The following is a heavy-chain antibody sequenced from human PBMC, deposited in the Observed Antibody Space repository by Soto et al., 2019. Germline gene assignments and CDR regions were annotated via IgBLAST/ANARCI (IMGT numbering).Heavy chain of an antibody. Sequence: SETLSLTCTVSGGSISSYYWSWIRQPPGKGLEWIGYIHYSGSTYYNPSLKSRVTISVDTSKNQFSLKLSSVTAADTAVYYCARSLYGSGTYYKGYLDYWGQGTLVTVSS. CDR3: ARSLYGSGTYYKGYLDY. D-gene: IGHD3-10*01. J-gene: IGHJ4*02. CDR1: GGSISSYY. CDR2: IHYSGST. V-gene: IGHV4-59*12.